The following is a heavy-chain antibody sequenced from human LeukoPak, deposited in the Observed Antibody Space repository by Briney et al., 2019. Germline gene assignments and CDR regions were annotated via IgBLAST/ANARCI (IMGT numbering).Heavy chain of an antibody. CDR1: GFTFSSYS. Sequence: GGSLRLSCAASGFTFSSYSMNWVRQAPGKGPEWVSSISSSSSYIYYADSVKGRFTISRDNAKNSLYLQVNSLRAEDTAVYYCARVGDYGDYAYWGQGTLVTVSS. CDR2: ISSSSSYI. D-gene: IGHD4-17*01. CDR3: ARVGDYGDYAY. V-gene: IGHV3-21*01. J-gene: IGHJ4*02.